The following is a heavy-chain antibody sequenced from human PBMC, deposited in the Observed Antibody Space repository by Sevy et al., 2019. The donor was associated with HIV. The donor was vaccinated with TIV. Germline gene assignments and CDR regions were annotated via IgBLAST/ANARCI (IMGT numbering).Heavy chain of an antibody. D-gene: IGHD2-2*02. J-gene: IGHJ4*02. CDR3: ARHGERYCSSTSCHRSIAAAGTMDY. CDR1: GYSFTSYW. V-gene: IGHV5-51*01. CDR2: IYPGDCDT. Sequence: GESLKISCKGSGYSFTSYWIGWVRQMPGKGLEWMGIIYPGDCDTRYSPSFQGQVTISADRSISTANLQWGSLKAPDTAMYYCARHGERYCSSTSCHRSIAAAGTMDYWGQGTLVTVSS.